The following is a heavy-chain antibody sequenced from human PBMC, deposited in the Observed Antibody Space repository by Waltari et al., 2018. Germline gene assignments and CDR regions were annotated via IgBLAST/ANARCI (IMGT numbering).Heavy chain of an antibody. CDR1: GYTFTGYY. CDR3: ASVVGANYYYYYGMDV. Sequence: QVQLVQSGAEVKKPGASVKVSCKASGYTFTGYYMHWVRQAPGQGLEWMGRINPNSGGTNYAQKFQGRGTMTRDTSISTAYMELSRLRSDDTAVYYCASVVGANYYYYYGMDVWGQGTTVTVSS. J-gene: IGHJ6*02. V-gene: IGHV1-2*06. CDR2: INPNSGGT. D-gene: IGHD1-26*01.